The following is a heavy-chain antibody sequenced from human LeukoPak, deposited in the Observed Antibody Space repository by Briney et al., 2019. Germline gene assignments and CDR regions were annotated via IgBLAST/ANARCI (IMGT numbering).Heavy chain of an antibody. CDR2: ISYDGSNK. CDR3: ARGLIRSSSSTGVAY. CDR1: GFTFSSYA. D-gene: IGHD6-6*01. Sequence: GGSLRLSCAATGFTFSSYAMHWVRQAPGKGLEWVAFISYDGSNKYYADSVKGRFTISRDNSKNTLYLQMNSLRAEDTAVYYCARGLIRSSSSTGVAYWGQGTLVTVSS. V-gene: IGHV3-30-3*01. J-gene: IGHJ4*02.